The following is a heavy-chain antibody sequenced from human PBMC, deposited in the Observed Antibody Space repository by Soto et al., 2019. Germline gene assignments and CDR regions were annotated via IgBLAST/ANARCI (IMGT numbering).Heavy chain of an antibody. CDR3: ARGIGEHLWGNWFDP. Sequence: EVQLVESGGGLVQPGGSLRLSCAASGFTFSSYDMHWVRQATGKGLEWVSAIGTAGDTYYPGSVKGRFTISRENAKNSLYLQMNSLRAGDTAVYYCARGIGEHLWGNWFDPWGQGTLVTVSS. CDR1: GFTFSSYD. CDR2: IGTAGDT. V-gene: IGHV3-13*01. D-gene: IGHD5-18*01. J-gene: IGHJ5*02.